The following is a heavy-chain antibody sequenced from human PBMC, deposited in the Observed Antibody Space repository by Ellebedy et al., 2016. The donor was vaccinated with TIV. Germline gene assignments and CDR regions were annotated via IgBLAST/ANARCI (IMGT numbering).Heavy chain of an antibody. CDR2: ISYDASKE. CDR1: GFTFSSYW. V-gene: IGHV3-30*03. D-gene: IGHD3-10*01. CDR3: ARDLWFGEGDAFDI. Sequence: GESLKISCEASGFTFSSYWMSWVRLAPGKGLEGVAVISYDASKEDYADSVKGRFTISRDNSKNTLYLQMNSLRVEDTAVYYCARDLWFGEGDAFDIWGQGTMVTVSS. J-gene: IGHJ3*02.